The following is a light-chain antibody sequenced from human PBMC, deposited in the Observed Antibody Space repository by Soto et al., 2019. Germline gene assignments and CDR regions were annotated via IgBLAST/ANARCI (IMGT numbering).Light chain of an antibody. Sequence: EIVLTQSPATLSLSPGERATLSCRASQSVSTSLDWYQQKPGQPPRLLIYDASNRATGISARFSGSGSGTDFTLTISSLEPEDFAIYYCQQRSNWPPWTFGQGTKVEFK. V-gene: IGKV3-11*01. CDR1: QSVSTS. J-gene: IGKJ1*01. CDR2: DAS. CDR3: QQRSNWPPWT.